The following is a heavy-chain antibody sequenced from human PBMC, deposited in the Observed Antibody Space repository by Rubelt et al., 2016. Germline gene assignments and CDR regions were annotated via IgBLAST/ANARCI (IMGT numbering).Heavy chain of an antibody. J-gene: IGHJ4*02. V-gene: IGHV3-23*01. Sequence: WVRQAPGKGLEWVSAISGSGGSTYYADSVKGRFTISRDNSKNTLYLQMTSLRAADTAVYYCAKSGRWLQFLQDYYFDYWGQGTLVTVSS. CDR3: AKSGRWLQFLQDYYFDY. D-gene: IGHD5-24*01. CDR2: ISGSGGST.